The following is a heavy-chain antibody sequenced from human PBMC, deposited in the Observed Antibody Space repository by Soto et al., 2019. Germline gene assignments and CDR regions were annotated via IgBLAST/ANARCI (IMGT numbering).Heavy chain of an antibody. J-gene: IGHJ4*02. CDR1: GFTFSNSW. D-gene: IGHD1-26*01. V-gene: IGHV3-7*01. CDR3: AKYSGSYGIEN. Sequence: EVQLVESGGGLVQPGGSLRLSCTVSGFTFSNSWMTWARQAPGKGLEWVANIKQDGSERHYVDSVKGRFTIFRDNAKNSLYLQMDSLRAEDTAVYHCAKYSGSYGIENWCQGTLVTVSS. CDR2: IKQDGSER.